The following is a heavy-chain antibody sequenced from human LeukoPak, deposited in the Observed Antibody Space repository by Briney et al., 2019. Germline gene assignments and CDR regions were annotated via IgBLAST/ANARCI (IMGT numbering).Heavy chain of an antibody. CDR2: IKQDGSEK. CDR1: GFTFSSYW. V-gene: IGHV3-7*01. D-gene: IGHD6-6*01. J-gene: IGHJ6*03. Sequence: GGSLRLSCAASGFTFSSYWMSWVRQAPGKGLEGVANIKQDGSEKYYVDSVKGRFTISRDNAKNSLYLQMNSLRAEDTAVYYCARDRVATRPKPLISYYYMDVWGKGTTATVSS. CDR3: ARDRVATRPKPLISYYYMDV.